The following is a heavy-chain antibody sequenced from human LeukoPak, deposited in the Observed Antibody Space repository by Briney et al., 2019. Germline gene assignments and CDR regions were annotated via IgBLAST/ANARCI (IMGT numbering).Heavy chain of an antibody. J-gene: IGHJ3*02. CDR2: IKSDESST. CDR3: ARDRGYTFDI. V-gene: IGHV3-74*01. D-gene: IGHD5-12*01. CDR1: GFTFRSYL. Sequence: PGGSLRLSCAASGFTFRSYLMHWVRQAPGKGLVWVSRIKSDESSTYADSVEGRFTISRDNAKNMLYLQMSGLRAEDTAVYYCARDRGYTFDIWGQGTKVTVSS.